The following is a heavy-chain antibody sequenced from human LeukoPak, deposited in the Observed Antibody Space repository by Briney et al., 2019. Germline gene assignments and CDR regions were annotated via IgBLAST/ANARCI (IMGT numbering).Heavy chain of an antibody. D-gene: IGHD2-2*01. V-gene: IGHV4-34*01. CDR1: GGSFSGYY. CDR3: ARGPYIVVVPAAMSYWFDP. CDR2: INHSGST. Sequence: SETLSLTCAVYGGSFSGYYWSWIRQPPGKGLEWIGEINHSGSTNYNPSLESRVTISVDTSKNQFSLKLSSVTAADTAVYYCARGPYIVVVPAAMSYWFDPWGQGTLVTVSS. J-gene: IGHJ5*02.